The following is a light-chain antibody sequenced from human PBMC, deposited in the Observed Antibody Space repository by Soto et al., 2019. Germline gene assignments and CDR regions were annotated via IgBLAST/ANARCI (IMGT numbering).Light chain of an antibody. CDR3: QQYYNSPA. V-gene: IGKV4-1*01. CDR2: WAS. J-gene: IGKJ4*01. Sequence: DIVMTQSPDSLAVSLGERATINCKSSQSVLYTSNNKNYLAGFQQKPAQPPKLLIYWASTRESGVPDRFSGSGSGTDFTLTISSLQAEDVAVYYCQQYYNSPAFGGGTKVEIK. CDR1: QSVLYTSNNKNY.